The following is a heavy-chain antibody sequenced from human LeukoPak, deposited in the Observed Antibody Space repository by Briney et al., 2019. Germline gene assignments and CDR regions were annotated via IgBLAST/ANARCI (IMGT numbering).Heavy chain of an antibody. CDR1: GFTFSSYE. CDR3: ARESSGSYYNDFDY. J-gene: IGHJ4*02. D-gene: IGHD3-10*01. CDR2: ISSSGSTI. V-gene: IGHV3-48*03. Sequence: PGGSLRLSCAASGFTFSSYEMNWVRQAPGKGLEWVSYISSSGSTIYYADSVKGRFTISRDNAKSSLYLQMNSLRAEDTAVYYCARESSGSYYNDFDYWGQGTLVTVSS.